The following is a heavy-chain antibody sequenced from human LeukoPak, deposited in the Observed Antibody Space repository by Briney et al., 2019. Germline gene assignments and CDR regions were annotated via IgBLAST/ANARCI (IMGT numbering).Heavy chain of an antibody. V-gene: IGHV3-30*03. CDR3: ARTPARSYYFDY. Sequence: GRSLRLSCAASGFTFSSYDMDWVRQAPGKGLEWVAVISHDGSHKYYADSVKGRFTISRDNSKNTLYLQMNSLRAEDTAVYYCARTPARSYYFDYWGQGTLATVSS. CDR1: GFTFSSYD. CDR2: ISHDGSHK. J-gene: IGHJ4*02.